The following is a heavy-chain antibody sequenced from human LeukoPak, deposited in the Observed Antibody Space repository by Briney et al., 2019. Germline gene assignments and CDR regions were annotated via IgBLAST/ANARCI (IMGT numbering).Heavy chain of an antibody. CDR1: GYTFTSYD. J-gene: IGHJ5*02. V-gene: IGHV1-8*01. Sequence: ASVKVSCKASGYTFTSYDINWVRQATGQGLEWMGWMNPNSGNTGYAQKFQGRVTMTRNTSISTAYMELSSLRSEDTAVYYCARGIWFRWLVRWSWFDPWGQGTLVTVSS. CDR3: ARGIWFRWLVRWSWFDP. CDR2: MNPNSGNT. D-gene: IGHD6-19*01.